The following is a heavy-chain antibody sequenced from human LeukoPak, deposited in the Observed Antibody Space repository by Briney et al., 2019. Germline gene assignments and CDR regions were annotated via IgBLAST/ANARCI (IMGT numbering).Heavy chain of an antibody. CDR3: TTVDDFWSGYYDY. CDR2: IKSKTDGGTT. D-gene: IGHD3-3*01. V-gene: IGHV3-15*01. J-gene: IGHJ4*02. Sequence: GGSLRLSCAASGFTFSNAWMSWVRQAPGKGLEWVGRIKSKTDGGTTDYAAPVKGRFTISRDDSKNTLYLQMNSLKTEDTAVYYCTTVDDFWSGYYDYWGQGTLVTASS. CDR1: GFTFSNAW.